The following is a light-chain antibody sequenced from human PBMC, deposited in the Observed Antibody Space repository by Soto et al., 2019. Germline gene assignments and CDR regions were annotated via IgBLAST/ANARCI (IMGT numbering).Light chain of an antibody. J-gene: IGKJ4*01. CDR1: QSVSSN. CDR2: GAS. V-gene: IGKV3-15*01. CDR3: QQRSNWPLT. Sequence: EIVMTQSPATLSVSPGERATLSCRASQSVSSNLAWYQQKPGQAPRLLIYGASTRATGIPGRFSGGGSGTEFTLTISSLQSADFAVYYCQQRSNWPLTFGGGTKVDIK.